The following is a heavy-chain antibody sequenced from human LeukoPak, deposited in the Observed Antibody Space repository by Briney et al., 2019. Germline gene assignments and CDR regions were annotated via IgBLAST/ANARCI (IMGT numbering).Heavy chain of an antibody. Sequence: GGSLRLSCAASGFTFSSYEMNWVRQAPGKGLEWVSYISSSGSTIYYADSVKGRFTISRDNAKNSLYLQMNSLRAEDTAVYYCASSPVGYVLDAFDIWGQGTMVTVSS. D-gene: IGHD5-12*01. CDR1: GFTFSSYE. J-gene: IGHJ3*02. CDR3: ASSPVGYVLDAFDI. CDR2: ISSSGSTI. V-gene: IGHV3-48*03.